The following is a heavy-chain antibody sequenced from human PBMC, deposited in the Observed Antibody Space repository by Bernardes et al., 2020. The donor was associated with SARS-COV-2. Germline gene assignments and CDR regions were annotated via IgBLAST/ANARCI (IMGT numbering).Heavy chain of an antibody. CDR2: ISSTATDK. Sequence: RGSLSLSCAASGFTFASYTMNWVRQAPGKGLEWVSSISSTATDKYYTVSVKGRFTISRDNAKNSLYLQMNSLRTEDTAVYYCARETLTMPNYWGLGTLVTVSS. J-gene: IGHJ4*02. CDR1: GFTFASYT. CDR3: ARETLTMPNY. V-gene: IGHV3-21*01. D-gene: IGHD2-2*01.